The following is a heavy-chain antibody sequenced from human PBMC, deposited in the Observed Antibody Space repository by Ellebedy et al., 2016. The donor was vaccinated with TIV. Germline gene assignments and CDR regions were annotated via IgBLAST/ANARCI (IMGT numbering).Heavy chain of an antibody. D-gene: IGHD3-22*01. CDR3: VRDLTNYGSSSY. V-gene: IGHV1-2*02. J-gene: IGHJ4*02. CDR2: MNPKDGDT. CDR1: GYTFTGFF. Sequence: AASVKVSCKASGYTFTGFFMHWVRQAPGQGLEWMGWMNPKDGDTNYAQNLQGRVTVTGDTSISTAYMELSRLISDDTAVYYCVRDLTNYGSSSYWGQGTLVTVSS.